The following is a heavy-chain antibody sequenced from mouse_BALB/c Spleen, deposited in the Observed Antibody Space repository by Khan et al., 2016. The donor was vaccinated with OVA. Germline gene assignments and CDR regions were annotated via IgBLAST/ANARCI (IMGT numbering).Heavy chain of an antibody. J-gene: IGHJ2*01. V-gene: IGHV3-2*02. CDR2: ISYSGNT. CDR1: GYSITSDYA. Sequence: EVQLQESGPGLVKPSQSLSLTCTVTGYSITSDYAWNWIRQFPGNKLEWMGYISYSGNTKYNPSLKSRISITRDTSKNQFFLQLNFVTIEDTATYYCARIQERDFDYWGQGTTLTVSS. CDR3: ARIQERDFDY. D-gene: IGHD3-2*02.